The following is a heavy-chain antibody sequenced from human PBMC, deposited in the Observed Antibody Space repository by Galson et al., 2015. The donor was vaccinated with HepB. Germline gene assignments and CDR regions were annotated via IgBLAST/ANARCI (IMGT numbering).Heavy chain of an antibody. V-gene: IGHV3-48*02. Sequence: SLRLSCAASGFTFSSYSMNWVRQAPGKGLEWVSYISGSSSTIYYADSVKGRFTISRDNAKNSLYLQMNSLRDEDTAVYYCARVRITMVRGVMGMDVWGQGTTVTVSS. D-gene: IGHD3-10*01. CDR3: ARVRITMVRGVMGMDV. J-gene: IGHJ6*02. CDR1: GFTFSSYS. CDR2: ISGSSSTI.